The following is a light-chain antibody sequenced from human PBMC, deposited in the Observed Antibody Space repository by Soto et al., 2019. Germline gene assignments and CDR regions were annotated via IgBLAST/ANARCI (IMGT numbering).Light chain of an antibody. J-gene: IGLJ1*01. V-gene: IGLV1-40*01. CDR1: SSNIGAGYD. CDR2: GNS. Sequence: QPVLTQPPSVSGAPGQRVTISCTGSSSNIGAGYDVHWYQQLPGTAPKLLIYGNSNRPSGVPDRFSGSKSGTSASLAITGLQAEDEADYYCQSYDSSLSALFGTRTKLTVL. CDR3: QSYDSSLSAL.